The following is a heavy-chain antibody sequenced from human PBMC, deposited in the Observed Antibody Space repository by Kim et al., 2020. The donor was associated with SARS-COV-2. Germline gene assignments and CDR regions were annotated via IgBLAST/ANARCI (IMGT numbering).Heavy chain of an antibody. CDR2: ISSSGSTI. CDR1: GFTFSSYE. J-gene: IGHJ5*02. V-gene: IGHV3-48*03. D-gene: IGHD6-6*01. CDR3: ARDGAARGGMSANWFDP. Sequence: GGSLRLSCAASGFTFSSYEMNWVRQAPGKGLEWVSYISSSGSTIYYADSVKGRFTISRDNAKNSLYLQMNSLSAEDTAVYYCARDGAARGGMSANWFDPWGPGTLVTVAS.